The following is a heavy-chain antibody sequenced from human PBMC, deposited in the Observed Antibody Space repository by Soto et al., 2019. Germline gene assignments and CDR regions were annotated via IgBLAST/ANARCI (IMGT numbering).Heavy chain of an antibody. J-gene: IGHJ4*02. V-gene: IGHV1-69*01. CDR3: ARAPIQVSGSLHENDFDA. CDR2: IIPIFDTT. CDR1: GGTFSNYG. D-gene: IGHD1-1*01. Sequence: QLHLVQSGAEVKKPGSSLKVSCKASGGTFSNYGISWVRQAPGQGLEWMGGIIPIFDTTNYAQKLQGRITIIADESTNTVYLKLSKLISAATGVDYCARAPIQVSGSLHENDFDAWGQGTMVTVS.